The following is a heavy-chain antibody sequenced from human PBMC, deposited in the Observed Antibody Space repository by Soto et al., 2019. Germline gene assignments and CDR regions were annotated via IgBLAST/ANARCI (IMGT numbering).Heavy chain of an antibody. CDR1: GFTVSNNY. Sequence: EVQLVETGGGLIQPGGSLRLSCAASGFTVSNNYMSWVRQAPGKGLEWVSAIYAGGSTYYADSVQGRFTISRDDSKNTLYLQMNILRAEDTAVYHCARGSNYNWFDPWGQGTLVTVSS. J-gene: IGHJ5*02. CDR2: IYAGGST. V-gene: IGHV3-53*02. D-gene: IGHD1-1*01. CDR3: ARGSNYNWFDP.